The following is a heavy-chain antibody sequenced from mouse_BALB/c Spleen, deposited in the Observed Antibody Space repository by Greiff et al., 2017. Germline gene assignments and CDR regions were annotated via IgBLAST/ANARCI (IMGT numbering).Heavy chain of an antibody. D-gene: IGHD2-4*01. CDR1: GFSLTSYG. CDR2: IWAGGST. CDR3: ARDGLRRRDAMDY. J-gene: IGHJ4*01. V-gene: IGHV2-9*02. Sequence: VHLVESGPGLVAPSQSLSITCTVSGFSLTSYGVHWVRQPPGKGLEWLGVIWAGGSTNYNSALMSRLSISKDNSKSQVFLKMNSLQTDDTAMYYCARDGLRRRDAMDYWGQGTSVTVSS.